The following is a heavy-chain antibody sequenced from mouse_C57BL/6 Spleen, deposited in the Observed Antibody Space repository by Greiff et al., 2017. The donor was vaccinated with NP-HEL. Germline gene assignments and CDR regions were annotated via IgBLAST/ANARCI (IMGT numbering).Heavy chain of an antibody. CDR2: IWRGGST. D-gene: IGHD1-1*01. V-gene: IGHV2-5*01. Sequence: QVQLKESGPGLVQPSQSLSITCTVSGFSLTSYGVHWVRQSPGKGLEWLGVIWRGGSTDYNAAFMSRLSITKDNSKSQVFFKMNSLQADDTAIYXCAKNGDYYGSSEYFDVWGTGTTVTVSS. CDR3: AKNGDYYGSSEYFDV. CDR1: GFSLTSYG. J-gene: IGHJ1*03.